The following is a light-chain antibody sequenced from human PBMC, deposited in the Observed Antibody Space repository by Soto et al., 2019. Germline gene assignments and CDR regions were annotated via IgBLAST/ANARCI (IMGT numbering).Light chain of an antibody. CDR2: EVS. V-gene: IGLV2-14*01. Sequence: QSVLTQPASVSGSPGQSITISCTGTSSDVGSYNYVSWYQQHPGKAPKLMIYEVSNRPSGVSHRFSGSKSGNTASLTISGLQAEDEADYYCSSYTTSSTLEVVFGGGTKLTVL. CDR3: SSYTTSSTLEVV. CDR1: SSDVGSYNY. J-gene: IGLJ2*01.